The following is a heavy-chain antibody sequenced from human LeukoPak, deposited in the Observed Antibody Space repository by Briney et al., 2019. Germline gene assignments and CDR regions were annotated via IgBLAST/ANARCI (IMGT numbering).Heavy chain of an antibody. CDR2: FDPGDGET. J-gene: IGHJ4*02. CDR1: GYTLTELS. D-gene: IGHD5-24*01. CDR3: ATVPGGWLQFSR. Sequence: ASVKVSCKVSGYTLTELSMHWVRQAPGKGLEWMGGFDPGDGETIYAQKFQGRVTMTENTSTDTAYMELSSLRSEDTAVYYCATVPGGWLQFSRWGQGTLVTVSS. V-gene: IGHV1-24*01.